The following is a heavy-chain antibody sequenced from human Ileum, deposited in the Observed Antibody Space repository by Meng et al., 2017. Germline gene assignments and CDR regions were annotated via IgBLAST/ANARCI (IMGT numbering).Heavy chain of an antibody. CDR3: AREKVYYYDSSGRAHYYYYYGMDV. D-gene: IGHD3-22*01. Sequence: GESLKISCAASGFTFSDHYMDWVRQAPGKGLEWVGRTRNKANSYTTEYAASVKGRFTISRDDSKTSLYLQMNSLKTEDTAVYYCAREKVYYYDSSGRAHYYYYYGMDVWGQGTTVTVSS. J-gene: IGHJ6*02. CDR2: TRNKANSYTT. CDR1: GFTFSDHY. V-gene: IGHV3-72*01.